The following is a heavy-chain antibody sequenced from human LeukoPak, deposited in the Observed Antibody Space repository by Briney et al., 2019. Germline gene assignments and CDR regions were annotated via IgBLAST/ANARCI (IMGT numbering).Heavy chain of an antibody. D-gene: IGHD1-26*01. J-gene: IGHJ4*02. Sequence: GGSLRLSCAASGFTFSSYGMHWVRQAPGRGLEWVTVIWYDGSSEYYADSVKGRFTISRDNSKNTLYLQMNSLRAEDTAVYYCARGEIVGATGEDYWGQGTLVTVSS. V-gene: IGHV3-33*01. CDR3: ARGEIVGATGEDY. CDR1: GFTFSSYG. CDR2: IWYDGSSE.